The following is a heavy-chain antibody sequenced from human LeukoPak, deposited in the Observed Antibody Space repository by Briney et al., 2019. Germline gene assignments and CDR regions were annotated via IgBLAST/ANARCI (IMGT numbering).Heavy chain of an antibody. J-gene: IGHJ4*02. CDR1: GGSFSGYY. D-gene: IGHD3-22*01. CDR3: ARESSSGYYYGY. CDR2: INHSGST. Sequence: SETLSLTCAVYGGSFSGYYWSWIRQPPGKGLEWIGEINHSGSTNYNPSLKSRVTISVDTSKNQSSLKLSSVTAADTAVYYCARESSSGYYYGYWGQGTLVTVSS. V-gene: IGHV4-34*01.